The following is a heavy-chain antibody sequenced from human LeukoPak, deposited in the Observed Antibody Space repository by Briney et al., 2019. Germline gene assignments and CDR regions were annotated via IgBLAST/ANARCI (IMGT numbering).Heavy chain of an antibody. V-gene: IGHV3-30*04. Sequence: GGSLRLSCAASGFTFSSYAMHWVRQAPGKGLEWVAVISYDGSNKYYADSVKGRFTISRDNSKNTMYLQINSLRAEDTAVYYCARDRHCANGVCHNSAGMDVWGQGTTVTVSS. J-gene: IGHJ6*02. CDR3: ARDRHCANGVCHNSAGMDV. CDR2: ISYDGSNK. CDR1: GFTFSSYA. D-gene: IGHD2-8*01.